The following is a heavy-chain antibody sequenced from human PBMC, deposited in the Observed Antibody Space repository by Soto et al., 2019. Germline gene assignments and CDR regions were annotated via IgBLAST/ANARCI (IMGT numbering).Heavy chain of an antibody. CDR1: GYTFTGYG. V-gene: IGHV1-18*01. CDR3: ARSDYDFWSGYYSYFDY. D-gene: IGHD3-3*01. J-gene: IGHJ4*02. CDR2: ISAYNGNT. Sequence: ASVKVSCKASGYTFTGYGISWVRQAPVQGLEWMGWISAYNGNTNYAQKLQGRVTMTTDTSTSTAYMELRSLRSDDTAVYYCARSDYDFWSGYYSYFDYWGQGTLVTVSS.